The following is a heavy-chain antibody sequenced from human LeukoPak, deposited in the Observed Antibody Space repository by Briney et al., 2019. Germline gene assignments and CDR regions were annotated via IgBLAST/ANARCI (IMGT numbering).Heavy chain of an antibody. CDR1: GGSISSYY. V-gene: IGHV4-59*12. J-gene: IGHJ5*02. Sequence: PSGTLSLTCTVSGGSISSYYWSWIRQPPGKGLEWIGYIYHSGSTYYNPSLKSRVTISVDRSKNQFSLKLSSVTAADTAVYYCARGGGVNWFDPWGQGTLVTVSS. CDR3: ARGGGVNWFDP. CDR2: IYHSGST.